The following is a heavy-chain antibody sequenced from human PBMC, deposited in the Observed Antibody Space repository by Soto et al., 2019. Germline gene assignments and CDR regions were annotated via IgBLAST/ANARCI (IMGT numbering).Heavy chain of an antibody. J-gene: IGHJ3*02. CDR2: ISSSGSTI. V-gene: IGHV3-11*01. CDR3: ASGGTMVRGVIRMAFDAFDI. D-gene: IGHD3-10*01. CDR1: GFTFSDYY. Sequence: GGSLRLSCAASGFTFSDYYMSWIRQAPGKGLEWVSYISSSGSTIYYADSVKGRFTISRDNAKNSLYLQMNSLRAEDTAVYYCASGGTMVRGVIRMAFDAFDIWGQGTMVTVSS.